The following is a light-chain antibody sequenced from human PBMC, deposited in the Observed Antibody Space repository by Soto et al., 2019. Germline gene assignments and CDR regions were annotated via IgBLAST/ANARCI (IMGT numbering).Light chain of an antibody. CDR2: AAS. V-gene: IGKV3-15*01. CDR3: QQYNNWPQT. Sequence: EIVMTQSPATLSVSPGERATISCRASQSVSSNLAWYQQKPGQAPRLLIYAASTRATGIPARFSGSGSGTEITLTISSLQSEDFAVYYCQQYNNWPQTFGQGTKVEIK. J-gene: IGKJ1*01. CDR1: QSVSSN.